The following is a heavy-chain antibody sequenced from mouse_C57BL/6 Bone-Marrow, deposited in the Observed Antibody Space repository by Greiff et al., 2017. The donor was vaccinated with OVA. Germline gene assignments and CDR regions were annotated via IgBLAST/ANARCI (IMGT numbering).Heavy chain of an antibody. CDR3: ARSLVDY. Sequence: QVQLQQPGAELVKPGASVKLSCKASGYTFTSYWMHWVKQRPGQGLEWIGEIDPSDSYTNYNQKFKGKSTLTVDKSSSTAYMQLSSLTSEDSAVYYCARSLVDYWGQGTTLTVSS. V-gene: IGHV1-69*01. CDR2: IDPSDSYT. D-gene: IGHD6-2*01. J-gene: IGHJ2*01. CDR1: GYTFTSYW.